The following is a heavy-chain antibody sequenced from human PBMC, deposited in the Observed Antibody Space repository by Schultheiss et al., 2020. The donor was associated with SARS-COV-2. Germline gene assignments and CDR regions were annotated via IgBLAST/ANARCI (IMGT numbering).Heavy chain of an antibody. Sequence: SETLSLTCTVSGGSIRSGSYYWGWIRQPPGKGLEWIGSIYYSGSTYYNPSLKSRVTISVDTSKNQFSLKLSSVTAADTAVYYCARDRDYYGSGSYGVDYWGQGTLVTVSS. CDR3: ARDRDYYGSGSYGVDY. D-gene: IGHD3-10*01. V-gene: IGHV4-39*02. J-gene: IGHJ4*02. CDR2: IYYSGST. CDR1: GGSIRSGSYY.